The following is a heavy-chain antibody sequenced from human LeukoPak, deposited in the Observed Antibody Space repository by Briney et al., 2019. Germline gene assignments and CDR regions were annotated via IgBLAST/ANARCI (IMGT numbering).Heavy chain of an antibody. CDR3: ATDSELGLYSFDY. Sequence: ASVKVSCKVSGYTLTELSMHWVRQAPGKGLEWMGGFDPEDGETIYAQKFQGRVTMTVDTSTDTAYMELSSLRSEDTAVYYCATDSELGLYSFDYWGQGTLVTVSS. V-gene: IGHV1-24*01. D-gene: IGHD1-7*01. CDR2: FDPEDGET. CDR1: GYTLTELS. J-gene: IGHJ4*02.